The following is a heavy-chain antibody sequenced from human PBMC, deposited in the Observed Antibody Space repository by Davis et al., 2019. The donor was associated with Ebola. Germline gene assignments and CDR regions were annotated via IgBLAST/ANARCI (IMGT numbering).Heavy chain of an antibody. V-gene: IGHV3-7*01. CDR1: GFIFSDYW. J-gene: IGHJ3*02. CDR3: ARGHLSYSSSSYAFDI. CDR2: IKQDGSDK. Sequence: PGGSLRLSCVASGFIFSDYWTSWVRQVPGKGLEWVAKIKQDGSDKYYVDSVKGRLTISRDNAKNSLYLQMNSLRAEDTAVYYCARGHLSYSSSSYAFDIWGQGTMVTVSS. D-gene: IGHD6-6*01.